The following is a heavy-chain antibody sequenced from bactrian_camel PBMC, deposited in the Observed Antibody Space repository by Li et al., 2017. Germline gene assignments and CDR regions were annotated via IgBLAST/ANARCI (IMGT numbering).Heavy chain of an antibody. Sequence: HVQLVESGGGSVQAGGSLRLSCVRSGDSFRWYSVGWFRQAPGKEREGVASMDNLGNSVYADSVKGRFTVSEDSAKTTTYLQMNNLKPEDTGLYYCALRLTGRAMPPTLAQIDFVRWGQGTQVTVS. V-gene: IGHV3-2*01. J-gene: IGHJ4*01. CDR2: MDNLGNSV. CDR1: GDSFRWYS. D-gene: IGHD5*01. CDR3: ALRLTGRAMPPTLAQIDFVR.